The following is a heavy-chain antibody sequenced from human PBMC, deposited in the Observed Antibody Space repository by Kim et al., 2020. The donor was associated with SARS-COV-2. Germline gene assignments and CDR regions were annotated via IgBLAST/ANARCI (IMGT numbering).Heavy chain of an antibody. J-gene: IGHJ3*02. Sequence: GGSLRLSCAASGFTFSNAWMSWVRQAPGKGLEWVGRIKSKTDGGTTDYAAPVKGRFTISRDDSKNTLYLQMNSLKTEDTAVYYCTTDRYSSGPDAFDIWGQGTMVTVSS. V-gene: IGHV3-15*01. CDR1: GFTFSNAW. CDR2: IKSKTDGGTT. CDR3: TTDRYSSGPDAFDI. D-gene: IGHD6-19*01.